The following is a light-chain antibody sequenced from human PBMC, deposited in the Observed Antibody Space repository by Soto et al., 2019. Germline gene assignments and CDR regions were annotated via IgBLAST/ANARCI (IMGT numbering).Light chain of an antibody. CDR3: SAYTSSSNYV. Sequence: QSALTQPASVSGSPGQSITISCTGISSDVGGYNFVSWYQLPPGKAPKLMIYEVSNRPSGVSNRFSGSKSDNTASLTISGLQTEDEAHYYCSAYTSSSNYVFGIPTKVTV. V-gene: IGLV2-14*01. J-gene: IGLJ1*01. CDR2: EVS. CDR1: SSDVGGYNF.